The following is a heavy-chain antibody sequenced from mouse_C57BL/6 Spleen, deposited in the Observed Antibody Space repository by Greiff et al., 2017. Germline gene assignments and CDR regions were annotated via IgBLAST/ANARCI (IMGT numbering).Heavy chain of an antibody. D-gene: IGHD2-4*01. CDR2: INPSTGGT. CDR1: GYSFTGYY. Sequence: VQLQQSGPELVKPGASVKISCKASGYSFTGYYMNWVKQSPEKSLEWIGEINPSTGGTTYNQKFKAKATLTVDKSSSTAYMQLKSLTSEDSAVYDCARLGDYEGYVDGWGTGTTVTVSS. V-gene: IGHV1-42*01. CDR3: ARLGDYEGYVDG. J-gene: IGHJ1*03.